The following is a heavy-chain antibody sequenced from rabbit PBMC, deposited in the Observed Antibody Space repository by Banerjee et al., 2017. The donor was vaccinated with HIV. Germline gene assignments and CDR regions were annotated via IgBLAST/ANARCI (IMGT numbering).Heavy chain of an antibody. CDR1: GFSFSYSDY. CDR3: ARDSGTSFSSYGVDL. Sequence: QSLEESGGDLVKPGASLTLTCTASGFSFSYSDYMCWVRQPPGKGPEWIACIGAGVSSTTYYATWAKGRFTISKTSSTTVTLQMTSLTAADTATYFCARDSGTSFSSYGVDLGGPGTLVTVS. V-gene: IGHV1S40*01. J-gene: IGHJ6*01. D-gene: IGHD8-1*01. CDR2: IGAGVSSTT.